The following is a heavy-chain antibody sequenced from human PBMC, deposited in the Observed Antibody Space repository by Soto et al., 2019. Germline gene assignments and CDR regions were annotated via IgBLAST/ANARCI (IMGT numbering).Heavy chain of an antibody. J-gene: IGHJ6*02. V-gene: IGHV4-39*01. D-gene: IGHD3-22*01. Sequence: PSETLSLTCTVSGGSICSSSYYWGWIRQPPGKGLEWIGSIYYSGSTYYNPSLKSRVTISVGTSKNQFSLKLSSVTAADTAVYYCARRLYYDSSGFEGGGMDVWGQGTTVTVSS. CDR1: GGSICSSSYY. CDR2: IYYSGST. CDR3: ARRLYYDSSGFEGGGMDV.